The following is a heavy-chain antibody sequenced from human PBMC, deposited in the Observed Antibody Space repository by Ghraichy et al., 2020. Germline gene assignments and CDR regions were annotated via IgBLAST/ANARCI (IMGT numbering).Heavy chain of an antibody. J-gene: IGHJ6*02. CDR1: GFTVSSNY. D-gene: IGHD6-19*01. V-gene: IGHV3-53*01. Sequence: GGSPRLSCAASGFTVSSNYMSWVRQAPGKGLEWVSVIYSDGSTYYADSVKGRFTISRDNSKNTLYLQMNSLRAEDTAVYYCARDNRIAVAGTYQRTSSGVYYYYGMDVWGQGTTVTVSS. CDR3: ARDNRIAVAGTYQRTSSGVYYYYGMDV. CDR2: IYSDGST.